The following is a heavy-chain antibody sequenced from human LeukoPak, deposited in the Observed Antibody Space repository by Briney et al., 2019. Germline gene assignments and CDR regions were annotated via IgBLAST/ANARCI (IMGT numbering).Heavy chain of an antibody. J-gene: IGHJ4*02. CDR1: GGSISGSSYY. V-gene: IGHV4-39*07. CDR2: IYYSGST. CDR3: AREGNHGPYYFDY. D-gene: IGHD5-24*01. Sequence: SETLSLTCTVSGGSISGSSYYWGWIRQPPGKGLEWIGSIYYSGSTYYNPSLKSRVTIPVDKSKNQFSLKLSSVTAADTAVYYCAREGNHGPYYFDYWGQGTLVTVSS.